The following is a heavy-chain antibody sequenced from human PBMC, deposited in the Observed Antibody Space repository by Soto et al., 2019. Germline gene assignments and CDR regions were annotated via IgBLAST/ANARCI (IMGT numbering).Heavy chain of an antibody. Sequence: GGSLRLSCAASGFTFSRYGMNWLRQAPGKGLEWVASISSSTSYVYYADSVKGRFSTSRDNAKNILFLEMYALRTEDTAVYYCARDPSEGRVGNWFESWGQGTLVTVS. D-gene: IGHD2-2*01. CDR1: GFTFSRYG. V-gene: IGHV3-21*06. J-gene: IGHJ5*01. CDR2: ISSSTSYV. CDR3: ARDPSEGRVGNWFES.